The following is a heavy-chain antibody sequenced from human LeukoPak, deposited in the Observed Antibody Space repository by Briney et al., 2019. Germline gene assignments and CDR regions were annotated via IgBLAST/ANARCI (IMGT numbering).Heavy chain of an antibody. D-gene: IGHD3-10*01. J-gene: IGHJ4*02. V-gene: IGHV4-31*03. CDR3: ARDYYYGSGSYSAGNRYFDY. CDR1: GGSISSGGYY. CDR2: IYYSGST. Sequence: SETLSLTCTVSGGSISSGGYYWSWIRQHPGKGLEWIGYIYYSGSTYYNPSLKSRVTISVDTSKNQFSLKLSSVTAADTAVYYCARDYYYGSGSYSAGNRYFDYWGQGTLVTVSS.